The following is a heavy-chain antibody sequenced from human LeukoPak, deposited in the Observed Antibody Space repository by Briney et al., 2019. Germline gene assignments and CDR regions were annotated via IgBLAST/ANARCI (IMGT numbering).Heavy chain of an antibody. CDR1: GFTFSSYG. D-gene: IGHD3-22*01. J-gene: IGHJ3*02. V-gene: IGHV3-30*18. CDR3: AKERRHYDSSGYYDAFDI. CDR2: ISYDGSNK. Sequence: GRSLRLSCAASGFTFSSYGMHWVRQAPGKGLEWVAVISYDGSNKYYADSVKGRFTISRHNSKNTLYLQMSSLRAEDTAVYYCAKERRHYDSSGYYDAFDIWGQGTMVTVSS.